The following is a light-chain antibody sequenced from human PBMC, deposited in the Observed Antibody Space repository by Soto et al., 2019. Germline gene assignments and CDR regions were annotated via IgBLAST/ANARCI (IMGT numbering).Light chain of an antibody. CDR2: GAS. CDR1: QSVSTNN. Sequence: EIVLTQSPGTLALSPGERATLSCRASQSVSTNNLALYQRKPGQAPRLLIYGASSRATDIPARFSGSGSGTDFTLTITRLEPEDFAVYYCQQYGSSPPTFGQGTKVEIK. J-gene: IGKJ1*01. CDR3: QQYGSSPPT. V-gene: IGKV3-20*01.